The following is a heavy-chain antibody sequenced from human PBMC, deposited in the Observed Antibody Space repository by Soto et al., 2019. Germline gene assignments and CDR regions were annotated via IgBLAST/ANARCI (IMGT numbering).Heavy chain of an antibody. CDR2: XXXXSSYI. CDR3: ARDLENYDFWSGYKV. D-gene: IGHD3-3*01. CDR1: GFTFSSYS. V-gene: IGHV3-21*01. J-gene: IGHJ4*02. Sequence: GVAPRLSCAASGFTFSSYSMNWGRPAPGEGLGWGSSXXXXSSYIYYADSVKGRFTISRDNAKNSLYLQMNSLRAEGTAVYYCARDLENYDFWSGYKVWGQGTLVTVSS.